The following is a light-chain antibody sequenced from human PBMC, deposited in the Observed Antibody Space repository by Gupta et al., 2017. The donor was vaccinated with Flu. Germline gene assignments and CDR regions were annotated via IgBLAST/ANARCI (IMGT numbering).Light chain of an antibody. Sequence: SVLTPPPSASGTPGQRVTISCSGSTSSTGSHYVYCYRQPTGTAPKLLIYTNNQRPSGVPDRFSGSKSGTSASLAISGLRPEDEADYYCAAWDDRLRGGVFGGGTKLTVL. V-gene: IGLV1-47*01. CDR1: TSSTGSHY. CDR2: TNN. J-gene: IGLJ3*02. CDR3: AAWDDRLRGGV.